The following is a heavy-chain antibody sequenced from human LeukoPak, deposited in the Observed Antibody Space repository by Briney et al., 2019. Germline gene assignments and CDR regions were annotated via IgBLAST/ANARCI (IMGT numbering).Heavy chain of an antibody. D-gene: IGHD2-2*01. CDR1: GVSISSYY. V-gene: IGHV4-4*07. CDR2: IYISGSN. J-gene: IGHJ6*03. Sequence: SETLSLPCSVSGVSISSYYWIWIRQPAGKGLEWIGRIYISGSNSYYPSLKSLFTTSIDTSENQFSLKLSSVTAADTAVDYCARGHVVPAAMRYYYYYYYIDVWGKGTTVTVSS. CDR3: ARGHVVPAAMRYYYYYYYIDV.